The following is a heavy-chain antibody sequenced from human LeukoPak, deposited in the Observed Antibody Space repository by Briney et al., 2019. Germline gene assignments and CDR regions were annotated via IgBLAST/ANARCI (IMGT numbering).Heavy chain of an antibody. CDR1: GFTFSSYA. V-gene: IGHV3-15*01. J-gene: IGHJ4*02. CDR3: TTDRGIGYYDSPGAFDY. D-gene: IGHD3-22*01. CDR2: IKSKTDGGTT. Sequence: GGSLRLSCAASGFTFSSYAMSWVRQAPGKGLEWVGRIKSKTDGGTTDYAAPVKGRFTISRDDSKNTLYLQMNSLKTKDTAVYYCTTDRGIGYYDSPGAFDYWGQGTLVTVSS.